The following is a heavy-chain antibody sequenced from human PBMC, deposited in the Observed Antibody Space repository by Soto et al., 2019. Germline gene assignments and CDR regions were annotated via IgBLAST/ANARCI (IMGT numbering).Heavy chain of an antibody. Sequence: PSETLSLTCTVSGGSITSSSYYWGWIRKPPGKGLEWIGGIYYSGRSYYNPTVKSRVTMSVDTSKNQFSLTLNSVTAADAAVYYCARQRTTVVTQAYFDHWGQGTLVTVSS. D-gene: IGHD4-17*01. V-gene: IGHV4-39*01. CDR1: GGSITSSSYY. CDR2: IYYSGRS. J-gene: IGHJ4*02. CDR3: ARQRTTVVTQAYFDH.